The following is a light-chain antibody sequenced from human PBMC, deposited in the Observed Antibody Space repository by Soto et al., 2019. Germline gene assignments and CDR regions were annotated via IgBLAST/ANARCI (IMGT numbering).Light chain of an antibody. J-gene: IGKJ1*01. CDR3: QQYGKSPWT. CDR1: ESLSASQ. CDR2: EAS. Sequence: EIELTQSPGTLSLSPGERATLSCRASESLSASQLAWYQHRPGQAPTLLISEASRRATGIPDRFSGSGTGTDLTLTISRLEPEDFAIYYCQQYGKSPWTFGQGTRV. V-gene: IGKV3-20*01.